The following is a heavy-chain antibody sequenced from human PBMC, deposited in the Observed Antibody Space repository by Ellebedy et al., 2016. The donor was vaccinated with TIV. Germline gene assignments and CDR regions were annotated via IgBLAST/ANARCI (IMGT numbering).Heavy chain of an antibody. CDR1: GCSINNYF. V-gene: IGHV4-59*01. CDR2: IYYSGST. J-gene: IGHJ5*02. Sequence: MPSETLSLTCTVSGCSINNYFWSWIRQPPGKGLEWIGYIYYSGSTKYNPSLESRVTISVDTAKNQFSLKLRSVTAADPAVYYCPRGQNWFEPWGQGTLVNVSS. CDR3: PRGQNWFEP.